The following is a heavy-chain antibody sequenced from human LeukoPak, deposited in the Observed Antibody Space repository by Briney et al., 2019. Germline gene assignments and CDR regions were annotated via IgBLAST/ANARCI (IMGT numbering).Heavy chain of an antibody. D-gene: IGHD3-22*01. Sequence: PGGSLRLSCAASGFTFSDYYMTWIRQAPGKGLEWVSFISGSGSFTNSADSVRGRFTISRDNAKNSLSLQMNSLRAEDTAVYYCARGDDYFFDSSGQWGPALDLWGQGTMVTVSS. CDR3: ARGDDYFFDSSGQWGPALDL. CDR1: GFTFSDYY. CDR2: ISGSGSFT. J-gene: IGHJ3*01. V-gene: IGHV3-11*06.